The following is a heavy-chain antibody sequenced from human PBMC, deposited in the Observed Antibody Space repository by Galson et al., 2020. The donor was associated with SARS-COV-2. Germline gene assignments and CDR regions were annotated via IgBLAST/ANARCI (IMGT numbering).Heavy chain of an antibody. CDR2: INHSGST. Sequence: SETLSLTCAVYGGSFSGYYWSWIRQPPGKGLEWIGEINHSGSTNYNPSLKSRVTISVDTSKNQFSLKLSSVTAADTAVYYCARDEFPLVLWFGASRGYFQHWGQGTLVTVSS. D-gene: IGHD3-10*01. CDR3: ARDEFPLVLWFGASRGYFQH. J-gene: IGHJ1*01. V-gene: IGHV4-34*01. CDR1: GGSFSGYY.